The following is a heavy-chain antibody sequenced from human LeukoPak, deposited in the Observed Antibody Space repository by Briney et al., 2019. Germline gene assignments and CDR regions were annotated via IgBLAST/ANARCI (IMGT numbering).Heavy chain of an antibody. V-gene: IGHV4-30-2*01. CDR1: GGSFSSGGYY. CDR3: ARAATVTDGPIDC. D-gene: IGHD5-24*01. Sequence: PSETLSLTCAVSGGSFSSGGYYWGWVRQPPGTGLEWIGYIHYSGSTYYNLSLKSRVTISVDRSMNQYALELSSGATADTTVEDYARAATVTDGPIDCWGQGTLVTVSS. J-gene: IGHJ4*02. CDR2: IHYSGST.